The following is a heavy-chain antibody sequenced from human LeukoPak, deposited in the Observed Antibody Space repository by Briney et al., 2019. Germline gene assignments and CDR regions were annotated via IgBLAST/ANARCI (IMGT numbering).Heavy chain of an antibody. J-gene: IGHJ4*02. Sequence: SETLSLTCTVSGGSMSCYYWTWIRQTPGKGLEWIGYKYYDGNSGNTNYNPSLESRVTISVDTSKNHVSLNLTSVAAADTAVYYCVRPESAGTKYRFDYWGQGALVTVSS. CDR3: VRPESAGTKYRFDY. D-gene: IGHD1-1*01. V-gene: IGHV4-59*01. CDR1: GGSMSCYY. CDR2: KYYDGNSGNT.